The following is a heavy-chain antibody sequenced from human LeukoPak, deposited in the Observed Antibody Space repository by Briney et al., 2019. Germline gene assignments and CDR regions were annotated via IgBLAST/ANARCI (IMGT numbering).Heavy chain of an antibody. CDR1: GYSFTSYW. Sequence: GESLKLSCKGSGYSFTSYWIGWVRQMPGKGLEWMGIIYPGDSDTRYSPSFQGQVTISADKSISTAYLQWSSLKASDTAMYYCARAYYDSSGHPLADYWGQGTLVTVSS. J-gene: IGHJ4*02. V-gene: IGHV5-51*01. CDR2: IYPGDSDT. D-gene: IGHD3-22*01. CDR3: ARAYYDSSGHPLADY.